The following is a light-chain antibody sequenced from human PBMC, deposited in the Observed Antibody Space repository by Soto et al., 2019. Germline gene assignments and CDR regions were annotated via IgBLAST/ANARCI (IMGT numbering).Light chain of an antibody. CDR3: CSYTGTYTVV. V-gene: IGLV2-11*01. Sequence: QSVLTQPASVSGSPGQSITISCTGTSSDVGGYNFVSWYQQYAGKAPKVIIYGVDKRSSGVPDRFSGSKSGNTASLTISGLQTEDEAEYFCCSYTGTYTVVFGGGTKLTVL. CDR1: SSDVGGYNF. CDR2: GVD. J-gene: IGLJ3*02.